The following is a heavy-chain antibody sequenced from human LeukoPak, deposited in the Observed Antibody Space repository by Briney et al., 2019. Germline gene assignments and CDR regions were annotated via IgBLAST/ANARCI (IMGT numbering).Heavy chain of an antibody. CDR2: INHSGST. CDR3: AKADEGLFDY. V-gene: IGHV4-34*01. J-gene: IGHJ4*02. D-gene: IGHD5-12*01. Sequence: PSETLSLTCAVYGGSFSDYFWSWIRQPPGRGLEWIGEINHSGSTNYNPSLKSRVTISIDTSKNQFSLKLSSVTAADTAVYYCAKADEGLFDYWGQGTLVTVSS. CDR1: GGSFSDYF.